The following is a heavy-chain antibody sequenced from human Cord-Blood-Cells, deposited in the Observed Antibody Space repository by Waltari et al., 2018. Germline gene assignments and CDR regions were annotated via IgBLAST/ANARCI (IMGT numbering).Heavy chain of an antibody. J-gene: IGHJ4*02. D-gene: IGHD6-6*01. Sequence: EVQLVETGGGLIQLVGSLSLSCAASGFTVRSNNIRCVRQASGKGLDGVSVIYSGGSTYYADSVKGRFTISRDNSKNTLYLQMNSLRAEDTAVYYCARVSSSSEFGFDYWGQGTLVTVSS. CDR3: ARVSSSSEFGFDY. CDR2: IYSGGST. CDR1: GFTVRSNN. V-gene: IGHV3-53*02.